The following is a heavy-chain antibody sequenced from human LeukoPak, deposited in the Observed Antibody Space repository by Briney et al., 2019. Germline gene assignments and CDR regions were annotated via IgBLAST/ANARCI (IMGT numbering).Heavy chain of an antibody. CDR3: ARVTVGIGGYYFDY. Sequence: SETLSLTCTVSGGSISSGDYYWSWIRQPPGKGLEWIGYIYYSGSTYYNPSLKSRVTISVDTSKNQFSLKLSSVTAADTAVYFCARVTVGIGGYYFDYWGQGTLVTVSS. D-gene: IGHD1-20*01. CDR1: GGSISSGDYY. V-gene: IGHV4-30-4*08. J-gene: IGHJ4*02. CDR2: IYYSGST.